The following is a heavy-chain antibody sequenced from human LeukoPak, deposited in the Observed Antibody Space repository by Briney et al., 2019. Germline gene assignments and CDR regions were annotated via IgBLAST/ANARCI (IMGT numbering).Heavy chain of an antibody. CDR1: GFTFSSYG. CDR3: AKDLSSSGWQVVGYFDY. Sequence: GGSLRLSCAASGFTFSSYGMHWVRQAPGKGLEWVAVIWYDGSNKYYADSVKGRFTISRDNSKNTLYLQMNSLRAEDTAVYYCAKDLSSSGWQVVGYFDYWGQGTLVTVSS. J-gene: IGHJ4*02. V-gene: IGHV3-30*02. CDR2: IWYDGSNK. D-gene: IGHD6-19*01.